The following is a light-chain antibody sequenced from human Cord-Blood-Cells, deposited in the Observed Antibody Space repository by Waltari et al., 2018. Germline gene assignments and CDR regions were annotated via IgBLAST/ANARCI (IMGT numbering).Light chain of an antibody. J-gene: IGKJ1*01. Sequence: DIQMTQSPATLSASVEDRVTITCRASQSLSRWLAWYQQKPGKAPKLLIYDASSLESGVPSRFSGSGSWTEFTLTISSLQPDDFATYYCQQYNSYWTFGQGTKVEIK. CDR3: QQYNSYWT. CDR2: DAS. CDR1: QSLSRW. V-gene: IGKV1-5*01.